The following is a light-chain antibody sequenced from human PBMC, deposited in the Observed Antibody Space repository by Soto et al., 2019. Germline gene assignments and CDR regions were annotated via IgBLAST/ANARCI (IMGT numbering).Light chain of an antibody. CDR1: SSDVGDYKY. J-gene: IGLJ1*01. Sequence: QSALTQPRSVSGSPGQSVTISCTGTSSDVGDYKYVSWYRQHPGKAPKLIIYDVSERPSGVPDRFSGSKSGNTASLTISGLQAEDEDDYAGSYSYVFGTGTKLTVL. V-gene: IGLV2-11*01. CDR2: DVS. CDR3: SYSYV.